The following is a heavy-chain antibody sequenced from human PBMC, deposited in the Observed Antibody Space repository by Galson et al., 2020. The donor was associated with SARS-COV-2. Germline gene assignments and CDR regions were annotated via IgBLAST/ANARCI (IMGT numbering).Heavy chain of an antibody. V-gene: IGHV3-30*18. D-gene: IGHD1-26*01. J-gene: IGHJ3*02. CDR2: ISYDGSNK. Sequence: QAGGSLRLSCAASGFTFSSYGMHWVRQAPGKGLEWVAVISYDGSNKYYADSVKGRFTISRDNSKNTLYLQMNSLRAEDTAVYYCAKSRGGSYQDAFDIWGQGTMVTVSS. CDR1: GFTFSSYG. CDR3: AKSRGGSYQDAFDI.